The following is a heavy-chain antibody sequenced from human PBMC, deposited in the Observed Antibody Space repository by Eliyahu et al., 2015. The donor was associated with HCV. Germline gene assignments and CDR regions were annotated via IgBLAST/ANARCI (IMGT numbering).Heavy chain of an antibody. Sequence: QVQLVQSGAEVKKPGASVKVSCKASGYTFTSYAMHWXRQAPGQRLEWMGWINGGNGNTKYSQKFQGRVTITRDTSASTAYMELSSLRSEDTAVYYCARPRAGEVAFDIWGLGTMVTVSS. V-gene: IGHV1-3*01. CDR2: INGGNGNT. CDR1: GYTFTSYA. D-gene: IGHD7-27*01. CDR3: ARPRAGEVAFDI. J-gene: IGHJ3*02.